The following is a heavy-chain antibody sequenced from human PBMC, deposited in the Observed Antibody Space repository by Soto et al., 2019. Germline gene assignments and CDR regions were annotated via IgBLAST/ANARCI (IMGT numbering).Heavy chain of an antibody. D-gene: IGHD2-15*01. CDR1: GGTFSSYA. Sequence: QVQLVQSGAEVKKPGSSVKVSCKASGGTFSSYAISWVRQAPGQGLEWMGGIIPIFGTANYAQKFQGRVTITADEXMSXAXMELSSLRSEDTAVYYCARDRANCSGGSCYSRWFDPWGQGTLVTVSS. V-gene: IGHV1-69*12. J-gene: IGHJ5*02. CDR2: IIPIFGTA. CDR3: ARDRANCSGGSCYSRWFDP.